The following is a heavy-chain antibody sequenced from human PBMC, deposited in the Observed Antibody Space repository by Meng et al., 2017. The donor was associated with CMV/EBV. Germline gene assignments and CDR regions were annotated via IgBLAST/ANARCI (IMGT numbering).Heavy chain of an antibody. V-gene: IGHV3-23*01. D-gene: IGHD1-26*01. J-gene: IGHJ4*02. CDR3: AKGPEWELPRY. Sequence: GESLRLSCAASGFTFSSDAMSWVRQAPGKGLEWVSAISGSGGSTYYADSVKGRFTISRDNSKNTLYLQMNSLRAEDTAVYYCAKGPEWELPRYWGQGTLVTVSS. CDR1: GFTFSSDA. CDR2: ISGSGGST.